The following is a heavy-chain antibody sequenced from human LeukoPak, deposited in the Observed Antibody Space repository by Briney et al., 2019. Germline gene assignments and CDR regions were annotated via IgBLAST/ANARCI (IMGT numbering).Heavy chain of an antibody. CDR2: ISSDGSKI. CDR1: GFSLSSYW. Sequence: GGSLRLSCVASGFSLSSYWMYWVRQAPGEGLVWVSVISSDGSKINYADSVKGRFTISRDSAKNTLYLQMNSLRAEDTAVYYCAKDVYGDHAGGYFDYWGQGTLVTVSS. D-gene: IGHD4-17*01. J-gene: IGHJ4*02. CDR3: AKDVYGDHAGGYFDY. V-gene: IGHV3-74*01.